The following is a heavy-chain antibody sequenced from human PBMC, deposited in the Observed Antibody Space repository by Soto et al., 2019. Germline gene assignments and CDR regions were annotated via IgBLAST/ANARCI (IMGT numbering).Heavy chain of an antibody. V-gene: IGHV4-59*01. CDR3: ALRSMAVVPEY. D-gene: IGHD3-22*01. CDR1: GDSISSYY. CDR2: LYYGRSA. Sequence: QVQLQESGPGLVKPSETLSLTCAVSGDSISSYYCMWIRQPPGKGLESIGYLYYGRSANYNPSLMSRVSWSVDTSTNPCSLTLSSMTAADTAGYFCALRSMAVVPEYWGQGTLVTVSS. J-gene: IGHJ4*02.